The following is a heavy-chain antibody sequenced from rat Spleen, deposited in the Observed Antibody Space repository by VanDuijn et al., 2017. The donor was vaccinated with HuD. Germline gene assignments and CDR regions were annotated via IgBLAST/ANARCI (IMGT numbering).Heavy chain of an antibody. CDR2: ISYDGSDT. CDR3: TSRIYYGSNWFAY. Sequence: EVQLVESDGGLVQPGGSLKLSCAASGFIFSDHFMAWVRQAPTMGLEWVATISYDGSDTYYRDSVKGRFTLSRDNAKSTLYLQMNSLRSEDTATYYCTSRIYYGSNWFAYWGQGTLVTVSS. CDR1: GFIFSDHF. D-gene: IGHD1-6*01. J-gene: IGHJ3*01. V-gene: IGHV5-29*01.